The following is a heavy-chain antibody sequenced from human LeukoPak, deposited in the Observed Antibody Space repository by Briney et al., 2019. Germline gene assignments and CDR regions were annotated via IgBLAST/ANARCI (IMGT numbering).Heavy chain of an antibody. Sequence: GGSLRLFCAASGFTFSNYAMSWVRQTPGKGLEWVSGISGSGGTTDYADSVKGRSTISRDNSKNTLYLQMNSLRAEDTAVYYCAKLTLGYCSGGRCFFDYWGQGTQVTVSS. CDR2: ISGSGGTT. CDR1: GFTFSNYA. V-gene: IGHV3-23*01. D-gene: IGHD2-15*01. J-gene: IGHJ4*02. CDR3: AKLTLGYCSGGRCFFDY.